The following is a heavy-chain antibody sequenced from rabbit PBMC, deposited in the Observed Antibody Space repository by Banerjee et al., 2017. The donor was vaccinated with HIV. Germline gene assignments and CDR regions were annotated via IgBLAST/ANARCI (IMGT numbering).Heavy chain of an antibody. V-gene: IGHV1S47*01. CDR2: IDPVFDST. J-gene: IGHJ4*01. CDR1: GFDFSKYG. CDR3: VRDTWNFNL. Sequence: QEQLVESGGGLVQPGGSLKLSCKASGFDFSKYGVSWVRQAPGKGLEWIGYIDPVFDSTYYASWVNGRFTISSHNAQNTLYLQLNSLTAADTATYFCVRDTWNFNLWGQGTLVTVS. D-gene: IGHD3-1*01.